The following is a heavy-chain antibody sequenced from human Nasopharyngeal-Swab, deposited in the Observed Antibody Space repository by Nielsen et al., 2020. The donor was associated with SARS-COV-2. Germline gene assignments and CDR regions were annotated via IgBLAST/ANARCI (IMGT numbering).Heavy chain of an antibody. Sequence: SVKVSCKASGYTFTGYYMHWVRQAPGQGLEWMGWINPNSGGTNYAQKFQGWVTMTRDTSISTAYMELSRLRSDDTAVYYCARGSSYDSSGYYSHYYYGMDVWGQGTTVTVSS. CDR1: GYTFTGYY. V-gene: IGHV1-2*04. CDR2: INPNSGGT. CDR3: ARGSSYDSSGYYSHYYYGMDV. J-gene: IGHJ6*02. D-gene: IGHD3-22*01.